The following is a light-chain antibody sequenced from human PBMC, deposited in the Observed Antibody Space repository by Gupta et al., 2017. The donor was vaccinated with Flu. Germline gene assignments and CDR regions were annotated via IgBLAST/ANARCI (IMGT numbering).Light chain of an antibody. J-gene: IGKJ4*01. CDR3: QQRSNWPLIT. V-gene: IGKV3-11*01. CDR1: QSVSSY. CDR2: DAS. Sequence: EIVLTQSPATLSLSPGERATLSCRASQSVSSYLAWYQQKPGQAPRLLIYDASNRATGIPARFSGSGSGKDFTLTISSREPEDFAVYYCQQRSNWPLITFGGGTKVEIK.